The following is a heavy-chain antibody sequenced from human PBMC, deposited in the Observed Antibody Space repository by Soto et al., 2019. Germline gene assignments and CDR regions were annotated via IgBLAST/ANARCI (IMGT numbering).Heavy chain of an antibody. V-gene: IGHV3-53*01. CDR1: GFTVSSNY. D-gene: IGHD3-22*01. Sequence: EVQLVESGGGLIQPGGSLRLSCAASGFTVSSNYMSWVRQAPGKGLEWVSVIYSGGSTYYADSVKGRFTISRDNSKNTLYLQMNSLRAEDTAVYYCARGGTMIVVPDAFDIWGQGTMVTVSS. CDR2: IYSGGST. J-gene: IGHJ3*02. CDR3: ARGGTMIVVPDAFDI.